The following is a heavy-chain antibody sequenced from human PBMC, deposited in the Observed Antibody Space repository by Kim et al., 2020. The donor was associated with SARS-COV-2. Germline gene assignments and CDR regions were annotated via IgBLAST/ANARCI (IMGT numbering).Heavy chain of an antibody. D-gene: IGHD4-17*01. CDR2: IIPIFGTA. Sequence: SVKVSCKASGGTFSSYAISWVRQAPGQGLEWMGGIIPIFGTANYAQKFQGRVTITADESTSTAYMELSSLRSEDTAVYYCGRMTTVVTHGSHYYYGMDVWGQGTTVTVSS. V-gene: IGHV1-69*13. J-gene: IGHJ6*02. CDR3: GRMTTVVTHGSHYYYGMDV. CDR1: GGTFSSYA.